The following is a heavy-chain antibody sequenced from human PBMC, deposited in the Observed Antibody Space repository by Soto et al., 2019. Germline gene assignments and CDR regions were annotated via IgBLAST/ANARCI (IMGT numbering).Heavy chain of an antibody. Sequence: SETLSLTCTVSGGSISSGDYYWSWIRQPPGKGLEWIGYIYYSGSTYYNPSLKSRVTISVDTSKNQFSLKRSSVTAADTAVYYCARDPVGDIVVVPAAKRAYYYGMDVWGQGTTVTVSS. CDR2: IYYSGST. CDR1: GGSISSGDYY. CDR3: ARDPVGDIVVVPAAKRAYYYGMDV. J-gene: IGHJ6*02. D-gene: IGHD2-2*01. V-gene: IGHV4-30-4*01.